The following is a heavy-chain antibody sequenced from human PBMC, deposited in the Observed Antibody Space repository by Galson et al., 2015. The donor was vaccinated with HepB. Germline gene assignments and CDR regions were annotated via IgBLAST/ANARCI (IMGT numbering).Heavy chain of an antibody. CDR3: ARGEWFGETIFYYYYMDV. CDR2: ISAYNGNT. Sequence: SVKVSCKASGYTFTSYGISWVRQAPGQGLEWMGWISAYNGNTNYAQKLQGRVTMSTDTSTSTAYMELRSLRSDDTAVYYCARGEWFGETIFYYYYMDVWGKGTPVTVSS. J-gene: IGHJ6*03. CDR1: GYTFTSYG. V-gene: IGHV1-18*01. D-gene: IGHD3-10*01.